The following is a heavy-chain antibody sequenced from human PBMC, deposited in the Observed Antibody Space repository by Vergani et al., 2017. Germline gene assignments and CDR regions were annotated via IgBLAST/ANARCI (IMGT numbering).Heavy chain of an antibody. CDR1: GGSITSGSFY. CDR3: ARDSWTSELRGVYWFDT. D-gene: IGHD3-10*01. J-gene: IGHJ5*02. V-gene: IGHV4-61*02. CDR2: MHSSGTT. Sequence: QVQLHESGPGLVKPSQTLSLTCTVSGGSITSGSFYWSWIRQPAGKGMDWIGRMHSSGTTNYNPSLKRRVTLSVDTSKNQFSRRMTSVNAAYTAVYHCARDSWTSELRGVYWFDTWGQGTLVSVSS.